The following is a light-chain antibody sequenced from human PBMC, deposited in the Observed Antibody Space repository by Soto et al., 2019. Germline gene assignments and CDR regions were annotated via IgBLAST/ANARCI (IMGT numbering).Light chain of an antibody. V-gene: IGKV3-11*01. CDR3: QHRSKWPLT. CDR1: QFVSSR. CDR2: DAS. J-gene: IGKJ4*01. Sequence: DIVVTQSPATLSASPGERVTLSCRASQFVSSRLAWYQQRPGQVPRLLIYDASNRATGIPDRFSGSGSGTDFTLTISSLEPEDSAVYYCQHRSKWPLTFGGGTKVEIK.